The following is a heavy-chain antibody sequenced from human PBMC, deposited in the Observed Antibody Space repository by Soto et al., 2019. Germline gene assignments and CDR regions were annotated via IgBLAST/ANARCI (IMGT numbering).Heavy chain of an antibody. CDR2: IKQDESEK. CDR1: GFSFSSYW. CDR3: VRDVSFDYVN. V-gene: IGHV3-7*01. J-gene: IGHJ4*02. D-gene: IGHD3-16*01. Sequence: EVQLVESGGGLVQPGGSLRISCKGSGFSFSSYWMSWVRQAPGKGLEWVASIKQDESEKYYVDSVQGRFTISRDNVDDSVFLPMNRLSAEDTAVYFCVRDVSFDYVNWGQGTLVTVSS.